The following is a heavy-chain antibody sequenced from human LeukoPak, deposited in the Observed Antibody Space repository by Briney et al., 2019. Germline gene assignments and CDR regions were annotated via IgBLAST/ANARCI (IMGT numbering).Heavy chain of an antibody. CDR3: AARPYYYDSSGLDY. CDR2: ISAYNGNT. J-gene: IGHJ4*02. D-gene: IGHD3-22*01. Sequence: GASVKVSCKASGYTFTSYGISWVRQAPGQGLEWMGWISAYNGNTNYAQKLQGRVTMTTDTSTSTAYMELRSLRSDDTAVYYCAARPYYYDSSGLDYWGQGTLVTVSS. V-gene: IGHV1-18*01. CDR1: GYTFTSYG.